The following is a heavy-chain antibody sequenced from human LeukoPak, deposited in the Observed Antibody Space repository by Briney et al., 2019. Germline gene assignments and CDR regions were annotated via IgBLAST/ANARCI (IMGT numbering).Heavy chain of an antibody. D-gene: IGHD6-19*01. CDR3: TTTPLWLAFDY. J-gene: IGHJ4*02. CDR2: IYISGTT. V-gene: IGHV4-4*07. CDR1: GGSINSHF. Sequence: SETLSLTCTVSGGSINSHFWSWIRQPAGKGLEWIGRIYISGTTNYNSSLQSRVTMSVDTSKNQFSLKLGSVTAADTAMYYCTTTPLWLAFDYWGQGALVTVSS.